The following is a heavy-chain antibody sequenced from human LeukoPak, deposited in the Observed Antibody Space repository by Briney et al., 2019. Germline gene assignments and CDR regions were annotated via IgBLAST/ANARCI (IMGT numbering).Heavy chain of an antibody. J-gene: IGHJ4*02. D-gene: IGHD2-15*01. CDR3: ARALGYCSGGSCYSSRFDY. Sequence: ASVKVSCKASGYTFTSYGISWVRQAPGQGLEWMGWISAYNGNTNYAQKFQGRVTMTRDTSTSTVYMELSSLRSEDTAVYYCARALGYCSGGSCYSSRFDYWGQGTLVTVSS. CDR2: ISAYNGNT. CDR1: GYTFTSYG. V-gene: IGHV1-18*01.